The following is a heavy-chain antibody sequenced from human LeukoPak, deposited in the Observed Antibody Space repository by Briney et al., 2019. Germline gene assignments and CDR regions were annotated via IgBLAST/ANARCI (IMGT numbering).Heavy chain of an antibody. Sequence: GASVKVSCKASGLTFSNYGITWVRQAPGQGLEWVGWISAYDGNTNYAQKFQGRVTMTTDTSTSTAHMELRSLRYDDTAVYYCANPLSYWGQGTLVTVSS. J-gene: IGHJ4*02. V-gene: IGHV1-18*01. CDR3: ANPLSY. CDR1: GLTFSNYG. D-gene: IGHD3-10*01. CDR2: ISAYDGNT.